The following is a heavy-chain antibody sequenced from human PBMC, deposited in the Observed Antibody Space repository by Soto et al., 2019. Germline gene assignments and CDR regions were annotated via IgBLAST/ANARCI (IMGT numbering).Heavy chain of an antibody. J-gene: IGHJ4*02. CDR2: FDPEDGET. V-gene: IGHV1-24*01. Sequence: QVQLVQSGAEVKKPGASVKVSCKVSGYTLTELSMHWVRQAPGQGLEWMGGFDPEDGETIYAQKFQGRVTMTKDTTTHADKMELGSRRHGAAAVEYCGTVRVKVRGGKRGVGYWGQGNLVNGSS. CDR3: GTVRVKVRGGKRGVGY. CDR1: GYTLTELS. D-gene: IGHD3-10*01.